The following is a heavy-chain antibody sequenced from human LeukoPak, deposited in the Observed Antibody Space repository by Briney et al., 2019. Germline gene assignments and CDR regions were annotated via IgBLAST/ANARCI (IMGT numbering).Heavy chain of an antibody. Sequence: GGSLRLSCAGSGFTFSSYGMSWVRQAPGKGLEWVSGISGSGGNTYYVDSVKGRFTISRDNSKNTLYLQMNSLRAEDTAVYYCAKDPFLGSYYYYYMDVWGKGTTVTISS. CDR2: ISGSGGNT. D-gene: IGHD2/OR15-2a*01. CDR3: AKDPFLGSYYYYYMDV. CDR1: GFTFSSYG. J-gene: IGHJ6*03. V-gene: IGHV3-23*01.